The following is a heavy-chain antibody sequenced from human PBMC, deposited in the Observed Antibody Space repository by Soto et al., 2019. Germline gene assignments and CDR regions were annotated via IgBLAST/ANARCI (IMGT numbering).Heavy chain of an antibody. V-gene: IGHV3-23*01. J-gene: IGHJ5*02. Sequence: GGSLRLSCAASGFTFSSYAMSWVRQAPGRGLEWVSGISGTGDSTYYADSGKGRFTISRDNSRNTLYLQMSSLRAEDTAVYYCAMGYSYAPFDPWGQGTLVTVSS. CDR2: ISGTGDST. D-gene: IGHD5-18*01. CDR3: AMGYSYAPFDP. CDR1: GFTFSSYA.